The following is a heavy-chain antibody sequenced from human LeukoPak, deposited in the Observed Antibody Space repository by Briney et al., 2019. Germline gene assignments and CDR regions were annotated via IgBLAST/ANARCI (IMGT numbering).Heavy chain of an antibody. Sequence: SETLSLTCTVSGGSISSYYWSWIRQPPGKGLEWIGYIYYSGSTNYNPSLKSRVTISVDTSKNQFSLKLSSVTAADTAVYYCAREGGYYDSSGYYHREPFDYWGQGTLVTVSS. D-gene: IGHD3-22*01. CDR2: IYYSGST. CDR3: AREGGYYDSSGYYHREPFDY. J-gene: IGHJ4*02. CDR1: GGSISSYY. V-gene: IGHV4-59*01.